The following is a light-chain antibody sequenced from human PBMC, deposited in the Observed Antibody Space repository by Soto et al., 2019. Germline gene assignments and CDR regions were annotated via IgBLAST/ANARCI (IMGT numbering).Light chain of an antibody. Sequence: DIQMTQSPSSLSASVGDRVTLTCRATQSISNHLNWYQQKPGKAPKLLIFAASSLQSGVPSRFSGSRSGPDFTLTISSLQPEDFATYYCQQSYSSPPTFGQGTKVDI. CDR3: QQSYSSPPT. CDR2: AAS. J-gene: IGKJ1*01. CDR1: QSISNH. V-gene: IGKV1-39*01.